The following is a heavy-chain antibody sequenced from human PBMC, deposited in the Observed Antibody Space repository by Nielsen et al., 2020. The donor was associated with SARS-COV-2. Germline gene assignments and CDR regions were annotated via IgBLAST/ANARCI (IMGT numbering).Heavy chain of an antibody. CDR3: ARELIRGDDYYYYYMDV. D-gene: IGHD3-10*01. V-gene: IGHV3-33*01. J-gene: IGHJ6*03. Sequence: GESLKISCAASGFTFSSYGMHWVRQAPGKGLEWVAVIWYDGSNKYYADSVKGRFTISRDNSKNTLYLQMNSLRAEDTAVYYCARELIRGDDYYYYYMDVWGKGTTVTVSS. CDR1: GFTFSSYG. CDR2: IWYDGSNK.